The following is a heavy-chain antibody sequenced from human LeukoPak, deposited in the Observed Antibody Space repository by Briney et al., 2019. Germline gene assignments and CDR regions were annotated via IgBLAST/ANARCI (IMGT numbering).Heavy chain of an antibody. CDR2: IYYSGST. V-gene: IGHV4-59*01. CDR1: GGSISSYY. CDR3: ARAGYCSSTSCYFDY. J-gene: IGHJ4*02. Sequence: TSETLSLTCTVYGGSISSYYWSWIRQPPGKGLEWIGYIYYSGSTNYNPSLKSRVTISVDTSKNQFSLKLSSVTAADTAVYYCARAGYCSSTSCYFDYWGQGTLVTVSS. D-gene: IGHD2-2*01.